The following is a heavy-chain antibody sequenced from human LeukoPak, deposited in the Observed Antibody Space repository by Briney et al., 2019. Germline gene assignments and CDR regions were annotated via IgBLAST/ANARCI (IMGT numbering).Heavy chain of an antibody. CDR2: ISKSGLNI. J-gene: IGHJ4*02. D-gene: IGHD4-17*01. CDR1: GFTFSSFE. CDR3: ASQSDYDDLRDFEY. Sequence: GGSLRLSCAASGFTFSSFEFNWVRQAPGKGLEWLSYISKSGLNIYYADSVKGRFTISRDNAKNSLYLQMTSLRAEDTAVYYCASQSDYDDLRDFEYWGQGTLVTVSS. V-gene: IGHV3-48*03.